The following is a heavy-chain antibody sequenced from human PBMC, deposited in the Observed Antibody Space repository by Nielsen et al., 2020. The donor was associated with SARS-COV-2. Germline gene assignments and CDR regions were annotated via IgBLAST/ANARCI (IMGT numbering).Heavy chain of an antibody. CDR1: DNTFFSYS. CDR2: IIPNNGNV. J-gene: IGHJ6*03. V-gene: IGHV1-18*04. CDR3: ARGLFDFYYYMDV. Sequence: ASVKVSCKASDNTFFSYSIIWVRQAPGQGLEWMGRIIPNNGNVKYAQNLQGRVTVTTDTSTSTGYMEVRSLRSDDTAVYYCARGLFDFYYYMDVWGKGTTVTVSS. D-gene: IGHD2-15*01.